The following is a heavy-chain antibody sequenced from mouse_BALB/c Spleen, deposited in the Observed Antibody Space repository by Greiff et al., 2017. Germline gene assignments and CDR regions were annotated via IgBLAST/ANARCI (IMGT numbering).Heavy chain of an antibody. CDR3: ARSGGYEGYAMDY. Sequence: VHVKQSGAELVKPGASVKLSCTASGFNIKDTYMHWVKQRPEQGLEWIGRIDPANGNTKYDPKFQGKATITADTSSNTAYLQLSSLTSEDTAVYYCARSGGYEGYAMDYWGQGTSVTVSS. CDR1: GFNIKDTY. V-gene: IGHV14-3*02. CDR2: IDPANGNT. J-gene: IGHJ4*01. D-gene: IGHD2-2*01.